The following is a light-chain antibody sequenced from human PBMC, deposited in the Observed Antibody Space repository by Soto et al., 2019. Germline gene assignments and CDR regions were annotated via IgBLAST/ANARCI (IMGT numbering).Light chain of an antibody. Sequence: QSVLIQPPSASGTPGQRVTISCSGSSSNIGSNYVYWFQQLPGAAPKLLIYRNNQRPSGVPDRFSGYKSRTSASLAISGLRSEDEADYYCATWEDNLTARVFGGGTKVTVL. J-gene: IGLJ3*02. CDR2: RNN. CDR1: SSNIGSNY. CDR3: ATWEDNLTARV. V-gene: IGLV1-47*01.